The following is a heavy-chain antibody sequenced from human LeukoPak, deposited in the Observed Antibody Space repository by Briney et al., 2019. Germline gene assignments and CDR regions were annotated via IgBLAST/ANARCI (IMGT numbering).Heavy chain of an antibody. J-gene: IGHJ4*02. D-gene: IGHD2-21*01. V-gene: IGHV4-61*02. Sequence: SQTLSLTCTVSGGSISSGSYYWGWIRQPAGKGLEWIGRMYSSGSTNYNPSLKSRVTISVDTSNNQFSLKLSSVTAADTAVYYCARGTVGRTYCGGDCYSPIDYWGQGSLVTVSS. CDR1: GGSISSGSYY. CDR2: MYSSGST. CDR3: ARGTVGRTYCGGDCYSPIDY.